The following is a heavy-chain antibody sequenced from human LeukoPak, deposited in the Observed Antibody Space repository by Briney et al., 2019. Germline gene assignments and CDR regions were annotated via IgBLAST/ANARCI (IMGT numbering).Heavy chain of an antibody. CDR1: GGTFSSYG. J-gene: IGHJ3*02. V-gene: IGHV1-18*01. CDR2: ISAYNGNT. D-gene: IGHD3-16*01. CDR3: ARDGGTGYHDAFDI. Sequence: ASVKVSCKASGGTFSSYGISWVRQAPGQGLEWMGWISAYNGNTNYAQKLQGRVTMTTDTSTSTAYMELRSLRSDDTAVYYCARDGGTGYHDAFDIWGQGTMVTVSS.